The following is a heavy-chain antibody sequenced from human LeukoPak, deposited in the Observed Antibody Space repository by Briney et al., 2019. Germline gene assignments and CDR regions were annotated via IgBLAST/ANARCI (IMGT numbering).Heavy chain of an antibody. CDR3: ARVGIAAAGTIDVDY. J-gene: IGHJ4*02. V-gene: IGHV1-18*01. CDR2: ISAYNGNT. Sequence: ASVKVSCKASGYTFTIYGISWVRQAPGQGLEWMGWISAYNGNTNYAQKLQGRVTMTTDTSTGTAYMELRSLRSDDTAVYYCARVGIAAAGTIDVDYWGQGTLVTVSS. D-gene: IGHD6-13*01. CDR1: GYTFTIYG.